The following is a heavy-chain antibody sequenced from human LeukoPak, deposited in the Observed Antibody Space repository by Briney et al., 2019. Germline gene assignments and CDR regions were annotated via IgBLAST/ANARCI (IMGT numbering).Heavy chain of an antibody. CDR2: ISYDEKKT. D-gene: IGHD3-16*01. CDR3: ARDWGADY. Sequence: GRSLRDSCAASGFTFSRYTMQWVRQAPGKGLECVALISYDEKKTYYIDSVKGRFTISRDNSRDTLYLQMNSLRAEDTAVYDCARDWGADYWAQGTLVTVSS. V-gene: IGHV3-30*04. J-gene: IGHJ4*02. CDR1: GFTFSRYT.